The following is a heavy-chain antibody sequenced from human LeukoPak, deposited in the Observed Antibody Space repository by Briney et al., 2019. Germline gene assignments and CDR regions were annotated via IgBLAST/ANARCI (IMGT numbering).Heavy chain of an antibody. CDR2: IHTSGNT. D-gene: IGHD3-10*01. Sequence: PSQTLSLTCIVSGGSISSGSYCWSWIRQPAGKGLEWIGHIHTSGNTNYNPSLRSRATISLDTSKNQFSLKLSSVTAADTAVYYCARGKTYGSGSYSVWGQGTMVTVSS. CDR3: ARGKTYGSGSYSV. J-gene: IGHJ3*01. CDR1: GGSISSGSYC. V-gene: IGHV4-61*09.